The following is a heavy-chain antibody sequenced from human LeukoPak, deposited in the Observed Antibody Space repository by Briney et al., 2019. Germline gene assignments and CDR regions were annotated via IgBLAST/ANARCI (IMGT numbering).Heavy chain of an antibody. CDR1: GFTFSGFS. Sequence: LPGGSLRLSCAASGFTFSGFSMSWVRQAPGKGLEWVANINQDGSQKYYVDSVRGRFTISRDNAKNSLYLQMDSLRAEDTAVYYCARVVIGIAVAGGEFDYWGQGTLVTVSS. D-gene: IGHD6-19*01. V-gene: IGHV3-7*05. J-gene: IGHJ4*02. CDR2: INQDGSQK. CDR3: ARVVIGIAVAGGEFDY.